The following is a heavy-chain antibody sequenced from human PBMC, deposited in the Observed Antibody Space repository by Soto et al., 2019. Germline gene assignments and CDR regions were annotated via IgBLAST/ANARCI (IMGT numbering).Heavy chain of an antibody. CDR1: GGSISSGGYS. CDR3: ARAMTTVTTLDY. J-gene: IGHJ4*02. D-gene: IGHD4-17*01. CDR2: IYHSGST. Sequence: QLQLQESGSGLVKPSQTLSLTCAVSGGSISSGGYSWSWIRQPPGKGLEWIGYIYHSGSTYYNPSLKSRVTISVDRSNTQFSLKLSSVTAADTALYYCARAMTTVTTLDYWGQGTLVTVSS. V-gene: IGHV4-30-2*01.